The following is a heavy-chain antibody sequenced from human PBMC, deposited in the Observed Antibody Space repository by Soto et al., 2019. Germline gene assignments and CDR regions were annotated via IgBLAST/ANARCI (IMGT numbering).Heavy chain of an antibody. CDR1: GGTFSTYA. J-gene: IGHJ4*02. CDR2: IIPMFGTA. CDR3: ASGIQLWLRRINNGYSG. V-gene: IGHV1-69*12. D-gene: IGHD5-18*01. Sequence: QVQLVQSGAEVKKPESSVKVSCKAPGGTFSTYAISWVRQAPGQGLEWMGGIIPMFGTANYAQRFQDRVTITASHSTNTVYMELRSLRSEDTAVYFCASGIQLWLRRINNGYSGWGQGTLVTVSS.